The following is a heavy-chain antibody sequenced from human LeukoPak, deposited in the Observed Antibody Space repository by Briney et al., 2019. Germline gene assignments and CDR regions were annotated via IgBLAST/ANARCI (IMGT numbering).Heavy chain of an antibody. D-gene: IGHD2-2*01. CDR3: ARAGRDIVVVPAAPSRFDP. V-gene: IGHV1-18*01. CDR2: ISAYNGNT. Sequence: VASVKVSCKASGYTFTSYGISWVRQAPGQGLEWMGWISAYNGNTNYAQKLQGRVTMTTDTSTSTAYMELRSLRSDDTAVYYCARAGRDIVVVPAAPSRFDPWGQGTLVTVSS. CDR1: GYTFTSYG. J-gene: IGHJ5*02.